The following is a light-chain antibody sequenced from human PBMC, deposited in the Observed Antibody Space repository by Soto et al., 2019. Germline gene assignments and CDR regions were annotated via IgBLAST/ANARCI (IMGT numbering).Light chain of an antibody. CDR1: VSTKKF. V-gene: IGLV3-27*01. CDR2: QDN. J-gene: IGLJ2*01. Sequence: SYELTQPSSVSVSPGQTARITRSGDVSTKKFLRWFRQKPGQAPALLIYQDNGRPSGIPERFSGSSSGTTVTLTISGAQVDDEADYYCFSAADSNLGVFGGGTKLTVL. CDR3: FSAADSNLGV.